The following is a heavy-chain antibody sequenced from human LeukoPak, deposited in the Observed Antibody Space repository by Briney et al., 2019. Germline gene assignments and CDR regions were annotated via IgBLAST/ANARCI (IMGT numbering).Heavy chain of an antibody. Sequence: ASVKVSCKASGHTLTTYGICWVRQAPGQGLEWMGWISGYNGDTNYEQRFQDRVTMTTDTSTNTAYMELSSLTSEDTAIYYCARDRNMVRGVLGHWGQGTLVTVSS. CDR2: ISGYNGDT. D-gene: IGHD3-10*01. J-gene: IGHJ5*02. CDR1: GHTLTTYG. V-gene: IGHV1-18*01. CDR3: ARDRNMVRGVLGH.